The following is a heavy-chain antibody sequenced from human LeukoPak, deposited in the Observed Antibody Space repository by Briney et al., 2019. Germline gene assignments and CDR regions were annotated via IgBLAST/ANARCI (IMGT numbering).Heavy chain of an antibody. CDR1: GFTFSSYG. CDR2: ISYDGSNK. D-gene: IGHD6-19*01. Sequence: PGGSLRLSCAASGFTFSSYGMHCVRQAPGKGLEWVAVISYDGSNKYYADSVKGRFTISRDNSKNTLYLQMNSLRAEDTAVYYCAREIAVAVDYWGQGTLVTVSS. V-gene: IGHV3-30*03. CDR3: AREIAVAVDY. J-gene: IGHJ4*02.